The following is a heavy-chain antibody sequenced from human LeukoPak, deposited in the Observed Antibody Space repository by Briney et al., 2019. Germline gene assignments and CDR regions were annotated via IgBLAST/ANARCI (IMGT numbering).Heavy chain of an antibody. CDR2: IYYSGST. J-gene: IGHJ4*02. Sequence: SETLSLTCTVSGGSISNKYWSWIRQPPGKGLEWIGYIYYSGSTNYNPSLKSRVTILVDTSKNQFSLKLSSVTAADTAVYFCARGTVEMNDYWGQGTLVTVSS. D-gene: IGHD5-24*01. V-gene: IGHV4-59*01. CDR1: GGSISNKY. CDR3: ARGTVEMNDY.